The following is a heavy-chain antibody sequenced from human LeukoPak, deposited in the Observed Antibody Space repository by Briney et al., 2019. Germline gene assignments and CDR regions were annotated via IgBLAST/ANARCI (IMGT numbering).Heavy chain of an antibody. J-gene: IGHJ4*02. Sequence: PSETLSLTCTVSGGSISSSSYYWGWIRQPPGKGLEWIGSIYYSGSTYYNPSLKSRVTISVDTSKNQFSLKLSSVTAADTAVYYCATNYYGSGSFSVDDYWGQGTLVTVSS. D-gene: IGHD3-10*01. CDR2: IYYSGST. CDR3: ATNYYGSGSFSVDDY. CDR1: GGSISSSSYY. V-gene: IGHV4-39*01.